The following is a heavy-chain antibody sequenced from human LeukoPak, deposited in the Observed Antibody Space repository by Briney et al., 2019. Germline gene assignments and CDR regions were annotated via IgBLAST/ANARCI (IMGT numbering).Heavy chain of an antibody. D-gene: IGHD3-22*01. J-gene: IGHJ1*01. V-gene: IGHV3-74*01. CDR1: GFTFSSYW. CDR3: ARAPSEISDYYPEDFRH. Sequence: GGSLRLSCAASGFTFSSYWMHWVSQAPGKGLVWVSRIKGDGNTNYADSVKGRFTISRDNAKNTVSLQMNSLRAEDTGVYYCARAPSEISDYYPEDFRHWGQGTVVTVSS. CDR2: IKGDGNT.